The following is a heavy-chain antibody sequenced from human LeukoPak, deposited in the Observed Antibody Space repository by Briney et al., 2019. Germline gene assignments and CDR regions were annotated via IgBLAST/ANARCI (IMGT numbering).Heavy chain of an antibody. CDR2: MYNNGST. Sequence: SETLSLTCAVSGASISGYYWSWIRLPAGKGLEWIGRMYNNGSTNCNPSLKSRVSMSVDTSKNQFSLRLKSVTAADTAVYYCTRDIGSGDYVFFDSWGQGTRVTVSS. CDR3: TRDIGSGDYVFFDS. V-gene: IGHV4-4*07. CDR1: GASISGYY. J-gene: IGHJ4*02. D-gene: IGHD4-17*01.